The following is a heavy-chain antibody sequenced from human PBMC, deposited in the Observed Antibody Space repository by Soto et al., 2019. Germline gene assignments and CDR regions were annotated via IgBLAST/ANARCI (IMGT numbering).Heavy chain of an antibody. J-gene: IGHJ5*02. Sequence: SETPSLTCTVSGGSISSYYWSWIRQPPGKGLEWIGYIYYSGSTNYNPSLKSRVTISVDTSKNQFSLKLSSVTAANTAVYYCARGYSSGWYCYNWFDPWGQGTLVTVSS. CDR2: IYYSGST. CDR1: GGSISSYY. D-gene: IGHD6-19*01. CDR3: ARGYSSGWYCYNWFDP. V-gene: IGHV4-59*12.